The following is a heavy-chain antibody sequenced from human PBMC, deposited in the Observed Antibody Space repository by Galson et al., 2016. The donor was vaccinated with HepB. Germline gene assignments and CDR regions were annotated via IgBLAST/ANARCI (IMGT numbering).Heavy chain of an antibody. D-gene: IGHD3-10*01. V-gene: IGHV3-74*01. CDR1: GFTFSSFW. CDR3: VRDFRVADF. J-gene: IGHJ4*02. CDR2: INSDGSYA. Sequence: SLRLSCAASGFTFSSFWMHWVRQAPGKGLVWVSRINSDGSYANYADSAKGRFTISRDNAKNTVYLQMNSLRAEDTAVYYCVRDFRVADFWGQGMLVTVSS.